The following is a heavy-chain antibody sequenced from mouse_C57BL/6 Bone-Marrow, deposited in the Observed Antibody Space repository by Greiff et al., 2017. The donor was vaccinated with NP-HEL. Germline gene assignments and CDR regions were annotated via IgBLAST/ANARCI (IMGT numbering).Heavy chain of an antibody. V-gene: IGHV5-9*01. CDR3: ARIYYDSY. CDR2: ISGGGGNT. CDR1: GFTFSSYT. J-gene: IGHJ2*01. Sequence: EVKVVESGGGLVKPGGSLKLSCAASGFTFSSYTMSWVRQTPEKRLEWVATISGGGGNTYYPDSVKGRFTISRDNAKNTLYLQMSSLRSEDTALYYCARIYYDSYWGQGTTLTVSS. D-gene: IGHD2-4*01.